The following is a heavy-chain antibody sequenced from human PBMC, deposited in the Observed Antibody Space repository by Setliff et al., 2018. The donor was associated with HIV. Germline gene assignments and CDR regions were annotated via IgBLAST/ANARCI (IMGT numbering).Heavy chain of an antibody. J-gene: IGHJ4*02. D-gene: IGHD7-27*01. Sequence: KPSETLSLTCTVSGGSISSSSYYWGWIRQPPGKGLEWIGSIYYSGSTYYNPSLKSRVTISVDTSKNQFSLKLSSVTAADTAVYYCARHAARLGQVDYWGQGTLVTVSS. CDR1: GGSISSSSYY. V-gene: IGHV4-39*01. CDR2: IYYSGST. CDR3: ARHAARLGQVDY.